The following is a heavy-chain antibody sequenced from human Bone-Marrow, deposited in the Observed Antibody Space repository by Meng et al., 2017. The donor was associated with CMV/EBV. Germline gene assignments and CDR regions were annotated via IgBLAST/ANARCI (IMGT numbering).Heavy chain of an antibody. Sequence: SETLSLTCTVPNGSVSSSSYYWGWVRQPPGKGLEWIGSIFYTGSTYYNPSLKSRVTISVDTSKNQFSLKLSSVTAADTAVYYCAREWEDSGYDSRWFDRWGQGTLVTVSS. V-gene: IGHV4-39*07. D-gene: IGHD5-12*01. CDR3: AREWEDSGYDSRWFDR. CDR1: NGSVSSSSYY. J-gene: IGHJ5*02. CDR2: IFYTGST.